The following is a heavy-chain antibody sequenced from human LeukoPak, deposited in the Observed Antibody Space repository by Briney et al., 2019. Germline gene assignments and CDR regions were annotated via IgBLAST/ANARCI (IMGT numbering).Heavy chain of an antibody. CDR2: ISGSGGST. J-gene: IGHJ4*02. D-gene: IGHD2-2*01. Sequence: GASLRLSCAASGFTFSNQGMSWVRQPPGKGLEWVSSISGSGGSTYYADSVKGRFTISRDNSKNTLYLQMNTLRAEDTAVYYCAPLSIPSGEFDYWGQGALVTVSS. CDR3: APLSIPSGEFDY. CDR1: GFTFSNQG. V-gene: IGHV3-23*01.